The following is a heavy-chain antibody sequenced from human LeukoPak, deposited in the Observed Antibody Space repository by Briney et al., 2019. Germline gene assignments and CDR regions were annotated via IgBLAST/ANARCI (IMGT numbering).Heavy chain of an antibody. V-gene: IGHV3-11*04. CDR2: ISRSGSTK. Sequence: PGGSLRLSCAASGFTFSDYNMRWIRQAPGKGLEWVSSISRSGSTKYYADSVKGRFTISRDNAKNSLYLQMNSLRAEDTAVYYCARGPEIMITFGGVIDFFDYWGQGTLVTVSS. CDR3: ARGPEIMITFGGVIDFFDY. CDR1: GFTFSDYN. J-gene: IGHJ4*02. D-gene: IGHD3-16*02.